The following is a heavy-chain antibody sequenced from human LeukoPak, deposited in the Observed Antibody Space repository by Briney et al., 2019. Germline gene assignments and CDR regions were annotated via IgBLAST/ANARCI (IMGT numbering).Heavy chain of an antibody. CDR1: GVSISSGDYY. CDR3: ARPYYYDSRIDP. D-gene: IGHD3-22*01. V-gene: IGHV4-30-4*01. J-gene: IGHJ5*02. CDR2: MYYSGST. Sequence: SETLSLTCTVSGVSISSGDYYWRWIRQPPGKGLEWIAYMYYSGSTYYSPSLKSRVTMSADTSKNQLSLKLSSVTAADTAVYYCARPYYYDSRIDPWGQGILVTVSS.